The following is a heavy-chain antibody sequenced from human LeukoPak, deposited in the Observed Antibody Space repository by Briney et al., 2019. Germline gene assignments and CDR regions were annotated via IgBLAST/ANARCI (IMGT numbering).Heavy chain of an antibody. D-gene: IGHD6-13*01. CDR1: GFTFSSYA. J-gene: IGHJ6*02. Sequence: GGSLRLSCAASGFTFSSYAMHWVRQAPGKGLEWVAVISYDGSNKYYADSVKGRFTISRDNSKNTLYLQMNSLRAEDTAVYYCARDWTIKAADYYYYGMDVWGQGTTVTVSS. CDR3: ARDWTIKAADYYYYGMDV. V-gene: IGHV3-30-3*01. CDR2: ISYDGSNK.